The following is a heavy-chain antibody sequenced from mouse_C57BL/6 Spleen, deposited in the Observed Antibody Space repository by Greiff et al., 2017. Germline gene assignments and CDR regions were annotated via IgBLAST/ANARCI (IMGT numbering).Heavy chain of an antibody. V-gene: IGHV5-17*01. D-gene: IGHD2-3*01. Sequence: EVHLVESGGGLVKPGGSLKLSCAASGFTFSDYGMHWVRQAPEKGLEWVAYISSGSSTIYYADTVKGRFTISRDNAKNTLFLQMTSLRSEDTAMYYCARGGGYYASMDYWGQGTSVTVSS. J-gene: IGHJ4*01. CDR2: ISSGSSTI. CDR3: ARGGGYYASMDY. CDR1: GFTFSDYG.